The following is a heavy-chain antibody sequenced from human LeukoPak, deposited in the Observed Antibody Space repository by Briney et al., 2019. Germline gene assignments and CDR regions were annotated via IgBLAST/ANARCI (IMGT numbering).Heavy chain of an antibody. D-gene: IGHD5-12*01. CDR3: ASGSRSGWFGP. CDR1: GGSFSSGNHY. V-gene: IGHV4-61*02. J-gene: IGHJ5*02. CDR2: INTTGNT. Sequence: SQTLSLTCTVSGGSFSSGNHYFSWIRQPAGKGLEWIGRINTTGNTNDNPSLKSRVTMSVDTSKNQFSLKLSSVTAADTAVYYCASGSRSGWFGPWGQGTLVTVSS.